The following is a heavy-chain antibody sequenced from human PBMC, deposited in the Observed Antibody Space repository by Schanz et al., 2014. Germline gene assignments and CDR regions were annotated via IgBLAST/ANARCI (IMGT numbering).Heavy chain of an antibody. D-gene: IGHD2-8*02. CDR2: LWHDGSKK. Sequence: VQLMESGGGLVKPGGSLRLSCVASGFAFSSFAMTWVRQAPGRGLEWVAILWHDGSKKYYADSVKGRFTISRDNSKSTLYVEMTSLRVEDTAVYYCAKTLFPGGTQTFGNWGRGTLVTGSS. V-gene: IGHV3-33*06. CDR3: AKTLFPGGTQTFGN. CDR1: GFAFSSFA. J-gene: IGHJ4*02.